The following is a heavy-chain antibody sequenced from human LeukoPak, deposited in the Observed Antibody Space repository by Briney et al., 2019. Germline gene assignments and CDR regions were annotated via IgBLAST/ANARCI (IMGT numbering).Heavy chain of an antibody. J-gene: IGHJ6*04. Sequence: SETLSLTCTVSGGSISSSRYYWGCIRQPPGKGLEWIGSMYYSGSTYYNPSLKSRVTMSVDTSKNQFSLKLSSVTAADTAVYYCVRDESRDVWGKGTTVTVSS. CDR3: VRDESRDV. CDR2: MYYSGST. CDR1: GGSISSSRYY. V-gene: IGHV4-39*07.